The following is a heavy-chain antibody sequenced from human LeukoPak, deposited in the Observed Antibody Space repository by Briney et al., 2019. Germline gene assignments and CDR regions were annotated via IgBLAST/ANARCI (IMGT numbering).Heavy chain of an antibody. CDR2: ISPNRGGT. J-gene: IGHJ4*02. D-gene: IGHD3-10*01. Sequence: ASVKVSCKASGYTFTGSYMHWVRQAPGQGLEWMGWISPNRGGTNYAQKFQGRVTMTRDTSVSTAYMELGRLRSDDTAVYYCARTLDYYAPLTHYYFDYWGQGTLVTVSS. V-gene: IGHV1-2*02. CDR3: ARTLDYYAPLTHYYFDY. CDR1: GYTFTGSY.